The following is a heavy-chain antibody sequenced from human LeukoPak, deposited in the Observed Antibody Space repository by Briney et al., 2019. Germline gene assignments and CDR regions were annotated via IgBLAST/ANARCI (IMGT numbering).Heavy chain of an antibody. Sequence: SETLSLTCTVSGGSISSSSYYWGWIRQPPGMGLEWIGSIYYSVSTYYNPSLKSRVTISVDTSKNQFSLKLSSVTAADTAVYYCARSPARVLEWLFFDYWGQGTLVTVSS. CDR3: ARSPARVLEWLFFDY. CDR2: IYYSVST. CDR1: GGSISSSSYY. V-gene: IGHV4-39*01. D-gene: IGHD3-3*01. J-gene: IGHJ4*02.